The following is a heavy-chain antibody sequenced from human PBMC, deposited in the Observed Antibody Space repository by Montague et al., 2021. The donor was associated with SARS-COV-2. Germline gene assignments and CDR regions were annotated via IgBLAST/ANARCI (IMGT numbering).Heavy chain of an antibody. Sequence: SETLSLTCAVHGTSFSGHYWNWIRQPPGKGLEWIGEINHGGSTKYSPSLKSRLTISAVTSKNQFSLKLTSVAAADTAVYYCARLRDGVVPSPILGVGPYYSYYYMDVWGRGTTVTVSS. V-gene: IGHV4-34*01. J-gene: IGHJ6*03. D-gene: IGHD3-10*01. CDR1: GTSFSGHY. CDR2: INHGGST. CDR3: ARLRDGVVPSPILGVGPYYSYYYMDV.